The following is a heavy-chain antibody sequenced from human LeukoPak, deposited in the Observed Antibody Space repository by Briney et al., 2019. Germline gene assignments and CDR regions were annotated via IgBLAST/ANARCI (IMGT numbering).Heavy chain of an antibody. J-gene: IGHJ4*02. CDR3: ARAGSSMVRGVALGY. CDR2: TYYSGST. D-gene: IGHD3-10*01. V-gene: IGHV4-30-4*01. Sequence: SETLSLSCTVSGGSISSGDYYWSWIRQPPGKGLEWIGYTYYSGSTYYNPSLKSRVTISVDTSKNQFSLKLSSVTAADTAVYYCARAGSSMVRGVALGYWGQGTLVTVSS. CDR1: GGSISSGDYY.